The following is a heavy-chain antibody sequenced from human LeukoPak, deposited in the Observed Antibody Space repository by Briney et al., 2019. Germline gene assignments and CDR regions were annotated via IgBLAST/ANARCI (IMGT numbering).Heavy chain of an antibody. CDR2: INHSGST. J-gene: IGHJ4*02. CDR1: GGSFSGYY. Sequence: SETLSLTCAVYGGSFSGYYWSWIRQPPGKGLEWIGEINHSGSTNYNPSLKSRVTISVDTSKNQFSLKLSSVTAADTAVYYCALRSYCRDYWGQGTLVTVSS. V-gene: IGHV4-34*01. D-gene: IGHD3-10*01. CDR3: ALRSYCRDY.